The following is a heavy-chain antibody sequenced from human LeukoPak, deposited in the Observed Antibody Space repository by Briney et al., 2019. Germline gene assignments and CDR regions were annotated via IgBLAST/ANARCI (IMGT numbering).Heavy chain of an antibody. Sequence: TGGSLRLSCAAAGFTFSNAWMTWVRQAPGKGLEWVGRIKSKTDGGTTDYAAPVKGRFTVSRDDSKNMLYVQMNSLKTEDTAVYYCTTHRYSGTSPFDYWGQGTLVTVSS. CDR2: IKSKTDGGTT. D-gene: IGHD1-26*01. J-gene: IGHJ4*02. V-gene: IGHV3-15*01. CDR1: GFTFSNAW. CDR3: TTHRYSGTSPFDY.